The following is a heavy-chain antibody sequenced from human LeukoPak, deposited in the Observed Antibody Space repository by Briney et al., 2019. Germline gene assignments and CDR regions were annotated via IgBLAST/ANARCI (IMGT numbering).Heavy chain of an antibody. D-gene: IGHD4-11*01. J-gene: IGHJ4*02. CDR2: IRYDGSNK. CDR3: AKEIWPTVTTPGRTYFDY. V-gene: IGHV3-30*02. Sequence: GGSLRLSCAALEFTFSSYGMHWVRQAQGKGLKGVAFIRYDGSNKYYADSVKGRFTISRDNSKNTLYLQMNSLRAEDAAVYYCAKEIWPTVTTPGRTYFDYWGQGALVTVSS. CDR1: EFTFSSYG.